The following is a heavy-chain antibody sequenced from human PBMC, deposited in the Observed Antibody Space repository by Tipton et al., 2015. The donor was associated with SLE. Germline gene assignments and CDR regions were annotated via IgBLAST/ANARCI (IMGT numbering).Heavy chain of an antibody. Sequence: TLSLTCTVSGDSINTYYWSWIRQPPGKGLEWIGFIHSSGSTKYNPSLTSRISISLDTSKNQFSLKLTSVTAADTAVYYCARGGASSKWLDPWGQGIPVTVSS. CDR1: GDSINTYY. V-gene: IGHV4-59*01. J-gene: IGHJ5*02. D-gene: IGHD6-6*01. CDR2: IHSSGST. CDR3: ARGGASSKWLDP.